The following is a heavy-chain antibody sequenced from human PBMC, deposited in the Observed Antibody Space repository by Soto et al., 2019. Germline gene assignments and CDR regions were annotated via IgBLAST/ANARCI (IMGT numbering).Heavy chain of an antibody. V-gene: IGHV3-21*01. J-gene: IGHJ5*02. D-gene: IGHD2-15*01. Sequence: EVQLVESGGGLVKPGGSLRLSCAASGFSCSSYSMNWVRQAPGTGLEWVSSISSSASHINYADSVKVRFTISRDNAKKSLYLQMTSLRAEDTAVYYCARGDTGYCSGGTCYWFDPWGQGTLVTVS. CDR2: ISSSASHI. CDR3: ARGDTGYCSGGTCYWFDP. CDR1: GFSCSSYS.